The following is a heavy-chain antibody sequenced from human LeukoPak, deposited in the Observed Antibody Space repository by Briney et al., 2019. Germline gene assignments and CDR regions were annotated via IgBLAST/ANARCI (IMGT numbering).Heavy chain of an antibody. J-gene: IGHJ3*02. CDR2: IYYSGST. D-gene: IGHD3-3*01. Sequence: SETLSLTCTVSGGSISSYYWSWIRQPPGKGLEWIGYIYYSGSTNYNPSLKSRVTISVDTSKNQFSLKLNSVTAADTAVYYCARHAAVLRFLEWLPDAFDIWGQGTTVTVSS. V-gene: IGHV4-59*08. CDR1: GGSISSYY. CDR3: ARHAAVLRFLEWLPDAFDI.